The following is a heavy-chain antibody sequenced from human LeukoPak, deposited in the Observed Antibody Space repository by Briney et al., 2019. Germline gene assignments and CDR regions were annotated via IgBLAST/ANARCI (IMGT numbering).Heavy chain of an antibody. J-gene: IGHJ6*03. Sequence: GGSLRLSCAASGFTFSSYAMSWVRQAPGKGLEWVSAICGSGGSTYYADSVKGRFTISRDNSKNTLYLQMNSLRAEDTAVYYCARDVKSRYCSSASCSTDYYYYMDVWAKGPRSPSP. D-gene: IGHD2-2*01. V-gene: IGHV3-23*01. CDR3: ARDVKSRYCSSASCSTDYYYYMDV. CDR2: ICGSGGST. CDR1: GFTFSSYA.